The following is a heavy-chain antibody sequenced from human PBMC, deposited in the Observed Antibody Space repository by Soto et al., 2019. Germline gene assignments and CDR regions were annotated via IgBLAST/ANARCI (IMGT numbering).Heavy chain of an antibody. D-gene: IGHD1-20*01. CDR1: GGSISSGGYY. V-gene: IGHV4-31*03. J-gene: IGHJ4*02. CDR2: IYYSGST. Sequence: QVQLQESGPGLVKPSQTLSLTCTVSGGSISSGGYYWSWIRQHPGKGLEWIGYIYYSGSTYYNPSLKSRVTISVDTSKTQFPLKLSSVTAADTAVYYWARAYNWNKGRYFAYWGQGTLVTVSS. CDR3: ARAYNWNKGRYFAY.